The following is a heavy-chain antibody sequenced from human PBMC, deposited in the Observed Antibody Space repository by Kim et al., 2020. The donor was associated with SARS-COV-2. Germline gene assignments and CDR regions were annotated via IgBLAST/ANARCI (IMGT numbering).Heavy chain of an antibody. D-gene: IGHD5-12*01. Sequence: FQGRVTMTRDTSTSTVYMELSSLRSEDTAVYYCARDLSPVATIPNYYFDYWGQGTLVTVSS. J-gene: IGHJ4*02. V-gene: IGHV1-46*01. CDR3: ARDLSPVATIPNYYFDY.